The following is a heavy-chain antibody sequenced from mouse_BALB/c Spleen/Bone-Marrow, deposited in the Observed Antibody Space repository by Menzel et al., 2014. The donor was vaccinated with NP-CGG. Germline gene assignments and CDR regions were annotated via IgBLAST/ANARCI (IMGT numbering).Heavy chain of an antibody. V-gene: IGHV1-55*01. J-gene: IGHJ2*01. CDR1: LYNFTSYR. D-gene: IGHD4-1*01. CDR2: IYPGSGST. Sequence: QVQLQQLAAEPVNPGTSQKLYCKPSLYNFTSYRINCVKPSAGQCPECIGDIYPGSGSTNYNEKFKNKATLTVDTSSSTAYMQLSSLASEDSALYYCARGAWANWDYFDYWGQGTTLTVSS. CDR3: ARGAWANWDYFDY.